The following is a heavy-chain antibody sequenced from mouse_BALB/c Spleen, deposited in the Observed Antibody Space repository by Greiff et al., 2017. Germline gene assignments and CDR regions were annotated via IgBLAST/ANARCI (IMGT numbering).Heavy chain of an antibody. CDR1: GFTFSSFG. J-gene: IGHJ1*01. V-gene: IGHV5-17*02. Sequence: EVKLVESGGGLVQPGGSRKLSCAASGFTFSSFGMHWVRQAPEKGLEWVAYISSGSSTIYYADTVKGRFTISRDNPKNTLFLQMTSLRSEDTAMYYCATTNWYFDVWGAGTTVTVSS. CDR2: ISSGSSTI. CDR3: ATTNWYFDV.